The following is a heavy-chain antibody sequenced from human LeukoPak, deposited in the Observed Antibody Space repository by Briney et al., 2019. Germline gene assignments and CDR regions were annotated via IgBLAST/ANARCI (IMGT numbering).Heavy chain of an antibody. J-gene: IGHJ4*02. CDR3: AKVTQNYGSGSYYFDY. CDR1: GFTFSSYW. CDR2: ISGSGGST. V-gene: IGHV3-23*01. D-gene: IGHD3-10*01. Sequence: PGGSLRLSCAASGFTFSSYWMSWVRQAPGKGLEWVSAISGSGGSTYYADSVKGRFTISRDNSKNTLYLQMNSLRAEDTAVYYCAKVTQNYGSGSYYFDYWGQGTLVTVSS.